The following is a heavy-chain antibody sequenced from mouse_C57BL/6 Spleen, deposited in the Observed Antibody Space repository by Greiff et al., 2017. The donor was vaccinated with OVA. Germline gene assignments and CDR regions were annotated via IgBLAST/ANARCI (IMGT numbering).Heavy chain of an antibody. CDR1: GFTFSSYA. V-gene: IGHV5-4*01. CDR3: ARDGDDYDYYAMDY. CDR2: ISDGGSYT. Sequence: DVHLVESGGGLVKPGGSLKLSCAASGFTFSSYAMSWVRQTPEKRLEWVATISDGGSYTYYPDNVKGRFTISRDNAKNNLYLQMSHLKSEDTAMYYCARDGDDYDYYAMDYWGQGTSVTVSS. D-gene: IGHD2-4*01. J-gene: IGHJ4*01.